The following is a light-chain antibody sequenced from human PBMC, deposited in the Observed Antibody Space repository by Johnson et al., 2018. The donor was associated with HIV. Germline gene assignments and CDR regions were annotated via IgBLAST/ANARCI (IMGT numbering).Light chain of an antibody. CDR1: SSNIGNNY. CDR2: ENN. CDR3: GTWDSSLSAGV. Sequence: QSLLTQPPSVSAAPGQKVTISCSGSSSNIGNNYVSWYQQLPGTAPKLLIYENNKRPSGIPDRFSGSKSGTSATLGITGLQTGDEADYYCGTWDSSLSAGVFGTVTKVT. V-gene: IGLV1-51*02. J-gene: IGLJ1*01.